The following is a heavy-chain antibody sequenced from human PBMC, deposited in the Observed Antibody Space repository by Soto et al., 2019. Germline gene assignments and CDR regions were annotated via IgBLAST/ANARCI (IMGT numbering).Heavy chain of an antibody. D-gene: IGHD3-22*01. V-gene: IGHV3-53*01. CDR1: GVTVRSYY. CDR2: IYAGTIT. CDR3: ARIPYDNSGTIFDY. Sequence: WGSLGLACAVSGVTVRSYYMSGVRQAAGKGLEWVSVIYAGTITYYADSVKGRFTIYRDNSKNTLNLEMNSLRVEDTAVYYCARIPYDNSGTIFDYWGQGTLVTVSS. J-gene: IGHJ4*02.